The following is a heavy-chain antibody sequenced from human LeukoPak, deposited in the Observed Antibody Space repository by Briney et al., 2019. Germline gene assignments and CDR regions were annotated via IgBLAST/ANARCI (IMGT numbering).Heavy chain of an antibody. CDR1: GFTFSNYW. CDR3: ARGNVGELTPTYYFDY. Sequence: GGSLRLSCAASGFTFSNYWTSWVRQAPGKGLEWVANIKQDGSEKYYVDSVKGRFTISRDNAKNSLYLQMNSLRAEDTAVYYCARGNVGELTPTYYFDYWGQGTLVTVSS. J-gene: IGHJ4*02. CDR2: IKQDGSEK. D-gene: IGHD3-10*01. V-gene: IGHV3-7*01.